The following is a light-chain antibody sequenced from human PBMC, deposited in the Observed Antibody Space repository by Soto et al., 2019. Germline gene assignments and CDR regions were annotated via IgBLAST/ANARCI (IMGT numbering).Light chain of an antibody. V-gene: IGKV3-15*01. Sequence: IVMTQSPASLSVSPGERATLSCRASQSVGTNLAWYQQKPGQAPRLLISGAATRATGIPARFSGRGSGTEFTLTVSSLQSEDFAVYYCQQYNNWPRTFGQGTKVDIK. CDR3: QQYNNWPRT. CDR1: QSVGTN. CDR2: GAA. J-gene: IGKJ1*01.